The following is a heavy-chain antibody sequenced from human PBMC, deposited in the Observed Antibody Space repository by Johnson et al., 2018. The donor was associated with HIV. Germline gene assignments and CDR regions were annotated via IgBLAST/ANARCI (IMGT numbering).Heavy chain of an antibody. CDR3: ASIAARRVSAFDI. J-gene: IGHJ3*02. CDR1: GFTFSDYY. Sequence: VQLVESGGGLVKPGGSLRLSCAASGFTFSDYYMSWIRQAPGKGLEWVSYISSSGSTIYYADSVKGRFTISRDNSKNTLYLQMNSLRAEDTAVYYCASIAARRVSAFDIWGQGTMVTVSS. D-gene: IGHD6-6*01. CDR2: ISSSGSTI. V-gene: IGHV3-11*04.